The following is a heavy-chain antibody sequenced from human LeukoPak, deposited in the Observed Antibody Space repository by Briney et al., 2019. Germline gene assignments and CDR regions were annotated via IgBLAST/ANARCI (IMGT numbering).Heavy chain of an antibody. CDR1: GFTFSDYA. Sequence: GGSLRLSCAASGFTFSDYATHWVRHALGEGLECVSGIILIIVSIGYAHSVKGPFTLSRDNAKNSLYLQMNSLRAEDTALYYCAKGGRWLYNWFDPWGQGSLVTVSP. CDR2: IILIIVSI. CDR3: AKGGRWLYNWFDP. D-gene: IGHD3-22*01. V-gene: IGHV3-9*01. J-gene: IGHJ5*02.